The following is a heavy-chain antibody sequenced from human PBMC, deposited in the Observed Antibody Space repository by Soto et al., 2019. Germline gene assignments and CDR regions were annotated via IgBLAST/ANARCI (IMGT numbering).Heavy chain of an antibody. D-gene: IGHD1-26*01. J-gene: IGHJ6*02. CDR1: GFTFSNYA. Sequence: EVQLLESGGGLAQPGGSLRLSCAPSGFTFSNYAMSWVRQAPGKGLEWVSGISGSGGSTYSADSVKGRFTISRDNSKNTLLRLMNSLRAEDTAVYYGANHRGATTYYYDMDVWGRGTTVTVSS. CDR2: ISGSGGST. V-gene: IGHV3-23*01. CDR3: ANHRGATTYYYDMDV.